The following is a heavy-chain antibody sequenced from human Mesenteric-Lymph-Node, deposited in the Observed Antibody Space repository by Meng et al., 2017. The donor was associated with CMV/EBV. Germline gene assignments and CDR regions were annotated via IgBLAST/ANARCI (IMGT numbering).Heavy chain of an antibody. D-gene: IGHD3-10*01. Sequence: SDSVSWVRQAPGQGPEWMGTILPMFDISNYAHNLQDRVTISADESTTTASMELSSLRSEDTAVYYCASRFYDYGSGKTYNALGSFDYWGQGTLVTVSS. J-gene: IGHJ4*02. CDR2: ILPMFDIS. CDR1: SDS. CDR3: ASRFYDYGSGKTYNALGSFDY. V-gene: IGHV1-69*02.